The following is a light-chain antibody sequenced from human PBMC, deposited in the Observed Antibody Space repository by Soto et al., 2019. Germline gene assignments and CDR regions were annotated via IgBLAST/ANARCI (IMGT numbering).Light chain of an antibody. CDR3: QQSYSTPYT. CDR2: TAS. J-gene: IGKJ2*01. V-gene: IGKV1-39*01. Sequence: DIQMTQSPSSLSASVGDRVTITCRASQNIRRYLNWYQQKQGKAPNLLIYTASTLQSGVPSRFSGSGSGTDFTLTISSLQPEDFAIYYCQQSYSTPYTFGQGTKVEIK. CDR1: QNIRRY.